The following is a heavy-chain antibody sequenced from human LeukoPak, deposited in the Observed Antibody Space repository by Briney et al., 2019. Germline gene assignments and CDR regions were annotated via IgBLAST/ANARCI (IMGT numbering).Heavy chain of an antibody. CDR2: INWNGGST. J-gene: IGHJ4*02. CDR3: ARGIGYDTKAYFDY. V-gene: IGHV3-20*04. Sequence: GGSLRLSCAASGFTFDDYGMSWVRQAPGQGLEWVSGINWNGGSTGYADSVKGRFTISRDNAKNSLYLQMNSLRAEDTALYYCARGIGYDTKAYFDYWGQGTLVTVSS. D-gene: IGHD3-3*01. CDR1: GFTFDDYG.